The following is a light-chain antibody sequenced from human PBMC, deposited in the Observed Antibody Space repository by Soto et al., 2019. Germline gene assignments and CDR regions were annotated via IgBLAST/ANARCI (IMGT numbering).Light chain of an antibody. CDR2: GAS. CDR1: QSVSSY. J-gene: IGKJ1*01. Sequence: PSQSVSSYLAWYQQKPGQAPRLLIYGASTRATGIPDRFSGSGSGTDFTLTISRLESEDFAVYYCQQYGSSPRTFGQGTKVDIK. V-gene: IGKV3-20*01. CDR3: QQYGSSPRT.